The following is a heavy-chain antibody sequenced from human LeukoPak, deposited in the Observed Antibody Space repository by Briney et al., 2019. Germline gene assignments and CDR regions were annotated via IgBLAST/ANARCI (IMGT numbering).Heavy chain of an antibody. D-gene: IGHD3-10*01. Sequence: PSETLSLTCAVYGGSFSGYYWSWIRQPPGKGLEWIGEINHSGSTNYNPSLKSRVTISVDTSKNQFSLKLSSVTAADTAVYYCARELNYGSGSYIYYYGMDVWAKGPRSPSP. CDR3: ARELNYGSGSYIYYYGMDV. V-gene: IGHV4-34*01. CDR1: GGSFSGYY. CDR2: INHSGST. J-gene: IGHJ6*02.